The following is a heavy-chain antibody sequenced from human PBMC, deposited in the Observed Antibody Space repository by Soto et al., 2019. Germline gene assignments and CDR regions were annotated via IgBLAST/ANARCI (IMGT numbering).Heavy chain of an antibody. CDR2: ISAYNGNT. Sequence: ASVKVSCKASGYTFTSYGISWVRQAPGQGLEWMGWISAYNGNTNYAQKLQGRVTMTTDTSTSTAYMELRSLRSDDTAVYYCARVSYDYIWGSYPKDYWGQGTLVTVSS. CDR1: GYTFTSYG. V-gene: IGHV1-18*01. D-gene: IGHD3-16*02. CDR3: ARVSYDYIWGSYPKDY. J-gene: IGHJ4*02.